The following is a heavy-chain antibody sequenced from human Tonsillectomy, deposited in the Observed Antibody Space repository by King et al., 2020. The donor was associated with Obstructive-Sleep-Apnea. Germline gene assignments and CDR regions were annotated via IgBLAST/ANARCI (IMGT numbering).Heavy chain of an antibody. D-gene: IGHD1-14*01. CDR3: ARDPLGRFDY. Sequence: VQLVESGGGLVQPGGSLRLSCAASGFTFRDYWMTWVRQAPGKGLEWVANINEEGSEKNYVDSLKGRFSISRDNAKNSRYMQMNSLRAEDTAVYYCARDPLGRFDYWGQGTLVTVSS. J-gene: IGHJ4*02. CDR2: INEEGSEK. V-gene: IGHV3-7*03. CDR1: GFTFRDYW.